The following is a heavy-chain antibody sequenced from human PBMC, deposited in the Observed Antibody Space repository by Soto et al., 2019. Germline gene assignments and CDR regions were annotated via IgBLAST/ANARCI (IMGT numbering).Heavy chain of an antibody. J-gene: IGHJ6*02. Sequence: GGSLRLSCAASGFTVSSNYMSWVRQAPGKGLEWASVIYSGGSTYYADSVKGRFTISRDNSKNTLYLQMNSLRAEDTAVYYCARDGGWVGATEGMDVWGQGTTVTVPS. V-gene: IGHV3-53*01. CDR2: IYSGGST. CDR3: ARDGGWVGATEGMDV. D-gene: IGHD1-26*01. CDR1: GFTVSSNY.